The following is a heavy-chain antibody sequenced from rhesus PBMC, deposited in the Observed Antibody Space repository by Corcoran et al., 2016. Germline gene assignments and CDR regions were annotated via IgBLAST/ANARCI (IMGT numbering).Heavy chain of an antibody. CDR2: IYWDDYK. J-gene: IGHJ4*01. CDR1: GFSLTTSGMC. V-gene: IGHV2-174*01. D-gene: IGHD3-34*01. Sequence: QVTLKESGPALVKPTQTLTLTCTFSGFSLTTSGMCVGWIRHPPAKALEWMSLIYWDDYKRYSTSLQSRLTISKDTSKNQVVLTMTNMDPVDTATYYCARGVWGSSYFDYWGQGVLVTVSS. CDR3: ARGVWGSSYFDY.